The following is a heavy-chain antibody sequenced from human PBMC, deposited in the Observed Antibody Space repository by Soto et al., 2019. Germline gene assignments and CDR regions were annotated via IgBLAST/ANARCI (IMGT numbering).Heavy chain of an antibody. V-gene: IGHV3-23*01. Sequence: PGGSLRLSCAASGFTFTDAWMTWVRQAPGKGLEWVSTISSSGFSTYYADSVKGRFTISRDNSLYLQMNSLRAEDTAVYYCAKDRSPGLYGDYSYWGRGTLVTVSS. D-gene: IGHD4-17*01. CDR3: AKDRSPGLYGDYSY. CDR1: GFTFTDAW. CDR2: ISSSGFST. J-gene: IGHJ4*02.